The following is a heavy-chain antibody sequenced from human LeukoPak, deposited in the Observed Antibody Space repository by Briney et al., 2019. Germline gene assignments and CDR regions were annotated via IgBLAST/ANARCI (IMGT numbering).Heavy chain of an antibody. J-gene: IGHJ4*02. V-gene: IGHV3-23*01. Sequence: PGESLRLSCAASGFTFSSYAMSWVRQAPGKGLEWVSAISGSGGSTYYADSVKGRFTISRDNSKNTLYLQMNSLRAEDTAVYYCAKSGRLTYYDSSGQYDYWGQGTLVTVSS. D-gene: IGHD3-22*01. CDR2: ISGSGGST. CDR1: GFTFSSYA. CDR3: AKSGRLTYYDSSGQYDY.